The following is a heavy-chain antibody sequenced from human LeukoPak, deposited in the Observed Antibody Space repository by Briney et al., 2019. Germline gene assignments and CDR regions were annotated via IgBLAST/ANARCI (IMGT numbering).Heavy chain of an antibody. D-gene: IGHD6-19*01. CDR3: ARRGYSSGWYSPNWFDP. J-gene: IGHJ5*02. CDR2: IYYSGST. CDR1: GGSISSYY. V-gene: IGHV4-59*08. Sequence: PSETLSLTCTVSGGSISSYYWSWIRQPPGKGLEWIGYIYYSGSTNYNPSLKSRVTISVDTSKNQFSLKLSSVTVADTAVYYCARRGYSSGWYSPNWFDPWGQGTLVTVSS.